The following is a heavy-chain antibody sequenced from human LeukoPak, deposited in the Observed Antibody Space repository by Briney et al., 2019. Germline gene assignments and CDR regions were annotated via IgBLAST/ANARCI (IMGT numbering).Heavy chain of an antibody. Sequence: GGSLRLSCTASGFIFSTSWMTWVRQAPGKGLEWVANINLDGSEKYYVDSVKGRFTISRDNAKNSLYLQMNSLRAEDTAVYYCARGGGYCISTSCPEGWFDPWGQGTLVTVSS. CDR1: GFIFSTSW. D-gene: IGHD2-2*01. V-gene: IGHV3-7*01. J-gene: IGHJ5*02. CDR3: ARGGGYCISTSCPEGWFDP. CDR2: INLDGSEK.